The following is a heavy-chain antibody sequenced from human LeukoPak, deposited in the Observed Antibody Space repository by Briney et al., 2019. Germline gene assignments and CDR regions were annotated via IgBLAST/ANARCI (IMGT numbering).Heavy chain of an antibody. CDR2: IYYTGAT. CDR3: ARHPHIAAAVDS. J-gene: IGHJ4*02. Sequence: SETLSLTCTVSGGSISSYYWSWIRLPPGKGLEWIGYIYYTGATYYNPSLKSRVTISLDTSKNQFSLKLSSVTAADTAVYYCARHPHIAAAVDSWGQGTLVTVSS. CDR1: GGSISSYY. D-gene: IGHD6-13*01. V-gene: IGHV4-59*08.